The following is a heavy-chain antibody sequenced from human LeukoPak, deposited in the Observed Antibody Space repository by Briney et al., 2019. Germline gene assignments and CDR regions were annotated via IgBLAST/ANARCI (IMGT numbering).Heavy chain of an antibody. J-gene: IGHJ5*02. CDR1: GYTFTSYA. D-gene: IGHD5-18*01. Sequence: GASVTVSCKASGYTFTSYAMHWVRQAPGQRLEWMGWINAGNGNTKYSQKFQGRVTITRDTSASTAYMELSSLRSEDTAVYYCARDGYSYAPGGWFDPWGQGTLVTVSS. CDR2: INAGNGNT. V-gene: IGHV1-3*01. CDR3: ARDGYSYAPGGWFDP.